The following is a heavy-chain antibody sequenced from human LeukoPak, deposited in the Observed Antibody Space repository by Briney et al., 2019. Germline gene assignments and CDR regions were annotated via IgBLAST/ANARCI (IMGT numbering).Heavy chain of an antibody. Sequence: SETLSLTCTVSGGSISSHYWSWIRQPPGKGLEWIGYIYYSGSTNYNPSLKSRVTISVDTSKNQFSLKLSSVTAADTAVYYSASSPPSGYCSSTSCYTEFDYWGQGTLVTVSS. CDR2: IYYSGST. D-gene: IGHD2-2*02. V-gene: IGHV4-59*11. J-gene: IGHJ4*02. CDR3: ASSPPSGYCSSTSCYTEFDY. CDR1: GGSISSHY.